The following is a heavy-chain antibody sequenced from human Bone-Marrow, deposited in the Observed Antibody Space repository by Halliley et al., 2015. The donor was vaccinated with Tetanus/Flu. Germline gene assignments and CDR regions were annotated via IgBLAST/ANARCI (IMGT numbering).Heavy chain of an antibody. J-gene: IGHJ3*01. CDR2: IRGSGSAT. D-gene: IGHD6-19*01. CDR3: AKDPVTILFVAGAFDL. Sequence: IRGSGSATSYADSARGRFPISRDNSNNSLFLQMSSLRAEDTAVYYCAKDPVTILFVAGAFDLWGQGEMVIVSS. V-gene: IGHV3-23*01.